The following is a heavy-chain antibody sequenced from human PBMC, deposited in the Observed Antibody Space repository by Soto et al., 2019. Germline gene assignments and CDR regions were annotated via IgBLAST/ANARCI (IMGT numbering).Heavy chain of an antibody. V-gene: IGHV4-59*01. Sequence: SETLSLTCTVSGGSIRSYYWSWIRQPPGKGQEWIGYIYYSGSTNYNPSLKSRVTISVDTSKNQFSLKLSSVTAADTAVYYCARVYAYYFDFWGQGTLVTVSS. CDR3: ARVYAYYFDF. CDR1: GGSIRSYY. D-gene: IGHD2-8*01. J-gene: IGHJ4*02. CDR2: IYYSGST.